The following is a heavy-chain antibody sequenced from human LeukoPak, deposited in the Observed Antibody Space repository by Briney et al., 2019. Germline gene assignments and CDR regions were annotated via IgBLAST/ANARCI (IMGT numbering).Heavy chain of an antibody. D-gene: IGHD6-13*01. V-gene: IGHV3-20*04. CDR2: INWNGGST. J-gene: IGHJ4*02. Sequence: GGSLRLSCAASGFTFDDYGMSWVRQAPGKGLEWVSGINWNGGSTGYADSVKGRFTISRDNAKNSLYLQMNSLRAEDTAVYYCARDYRYGYPSSWYHLVQIDLWGQGILVTVSS. CDR1: GFTFDDYG. CDR3: ARDYRYGYPSSWYHLVQIDL.